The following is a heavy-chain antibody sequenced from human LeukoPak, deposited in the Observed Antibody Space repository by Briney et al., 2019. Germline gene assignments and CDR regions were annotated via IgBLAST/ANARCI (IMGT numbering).Heavy chain of an antibody. CDR2: MNPNSGNT. CDR1: GYTFTGYY. Sequence: VASVKVSCKASGYTFTGYYMHWVRQATGQGLEWMGWMNPNSGNTGYAQKFQGRVTMTRNTSISTAYMELSSLRSEDTAVYYCARASYGGNPGDAFDIWGQGTMVTVSS. J-gene: IGHJ3*02. V-gene: IGHV1-8*02. CDR3: ARASYGGNPGDAFDI. D-gene: IGHD4-23*01.